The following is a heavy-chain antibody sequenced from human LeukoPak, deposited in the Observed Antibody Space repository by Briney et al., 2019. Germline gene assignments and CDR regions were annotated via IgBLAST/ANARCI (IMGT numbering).Heavy chain of an antibody. CDR2: INPNSGGT. CDR3: ARVPLRTSYCSSTSCYNNCFDP. J-gene: IGHJ5*02. Sequence: ASVKVSCKASGYTFTGYYMHWVRQAPGQGLEWMGWINPNSGGTNYAQKFQGRVTITRDTSISTAYMELSRLRSDDTAVYYCARVPLRTSYCSSTSCYNNCFDPWGQGTLVTVSS. D-gene: IGHD2-2*01. V-gene: IGHV1-2*02. CDR1: GYTFTGYY.